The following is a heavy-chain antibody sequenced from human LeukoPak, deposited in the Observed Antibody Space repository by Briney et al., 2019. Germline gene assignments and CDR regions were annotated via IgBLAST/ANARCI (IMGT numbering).Heavy chain of an antibody. CDR1: GGSFSGYC. Sequence: SETLSLTCAVYGGSFSGYCWSWIRQPPGKGLEWIGSIYYSGSTYYNPSLKSRVTISVDTSKNQFSLKLSSVTAADTAVYYCASHTSGPYSGFESWGQGTLVTVSS. CDR3: ASHTSGPYSGFES. D-gene: IGHD3-10*01. V-gene: IGHV4-34*01. CDR2: IYYSGST. J-gene: IGHJ4*02.